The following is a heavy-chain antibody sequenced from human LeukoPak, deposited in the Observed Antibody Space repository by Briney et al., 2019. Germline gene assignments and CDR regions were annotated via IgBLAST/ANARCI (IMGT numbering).Heavy chain of an antibody. Sequence: GSLRLSCAASGFSFSNYGMHWIRQPPGKGLEWIGYIYYSGSTNYNPSLKSRVTISVDTSKNQFSLKLLSVTAADTAVYYCARGMQQLYHFDSWGRGTLVTVSS. CDR3: ARGMQQLYHFDS. D-gene: IGHD6-13*01. CDR1: GFSFSNYG. V-gene: IGHV4-59*01. CDR2: IYYSGST. J-gene: IGHJ4*02.